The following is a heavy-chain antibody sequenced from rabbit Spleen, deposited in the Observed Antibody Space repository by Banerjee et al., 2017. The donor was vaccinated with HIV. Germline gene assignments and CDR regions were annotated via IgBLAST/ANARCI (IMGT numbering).Heavy chain of an antibody. D-gene: IGHD2-1*01. V-gene: IGHV1S45*01. J-gene: IGHJ4*01. CDR1: GFTISSSYW. CDR3: GRAGEGGYGYLDL. Sequence: LEESGGGLVQPEGSLTLTCTASGFTISSSYWICWVRQAPGKGLEWIACINAVTGKAVYASWAKGRFTISKTSSTTVTLEMTSLTVADTATFFCGRAGEGGYGYLDLWGQGTLVTV. CDR2: INAVTGKA.